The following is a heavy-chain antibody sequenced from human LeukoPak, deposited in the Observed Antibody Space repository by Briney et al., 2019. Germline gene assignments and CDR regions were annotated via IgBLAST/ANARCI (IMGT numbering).Heavy chain of an antibody. D-gene: IGHD2-15*01. Sequence: TGGSLRLSCAASGFTFSSYVMSWVRQAPGKGLEWVSAISGSGGSTYYADSVKGRFSISRDNSKNTLYLQMNSLRAEDTAVYYCAKAELVGAAGAVGYWGQGTLVTVSS. CDR1: GFTFSSYV. V-gene: IGHV3-23*01. CDR2: ISGSGGST. CDR3: AKAELVGAAGAVGY. J-gene: IGHJ4*02.